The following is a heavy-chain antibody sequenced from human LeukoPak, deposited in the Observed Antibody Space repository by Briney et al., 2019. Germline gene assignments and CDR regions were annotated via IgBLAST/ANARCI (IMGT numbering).Heavy chain of an antibody. CDR2: IYYSGST. CDR1: GGSISSYY. J-gene: IGHJ4*02. CDR3: ARYVVVTAYFDY. V-gene: IGHV4-59*01. D-gene: IGHD2-21*02. Sequence: SETLSLTCTVSGGSISSYYWSWIRQPPGKGLEWIGYIYYSGSTSYNPSLKSRVTISVDTSKNQFSLKVSSVTAADTAVYYCARYVVVTAYFDYWGQGTLVTVSS.